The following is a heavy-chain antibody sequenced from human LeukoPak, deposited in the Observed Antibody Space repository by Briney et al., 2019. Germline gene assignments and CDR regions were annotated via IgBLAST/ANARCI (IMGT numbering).Heavy chain of an antibody. J-gene: IGHJ3*02. Sequence: SETLSLTCTVSGGSISSRGYYWGWIRQSPGKGLEWIGNIYYSGKTYYNSSLESRVTMSVDTSKNHFSLKLTSVTAADTALYYCAKDIKASGAGTNAFDIWGQGTMVTVSS. V-gene: IGHV4-39*07. CDR2: IYYSGKT. CDR1: GGSISSRGYY. CDR3: AKDIKASGAGTNAFDI. D-gene: IGHD6-19*01.